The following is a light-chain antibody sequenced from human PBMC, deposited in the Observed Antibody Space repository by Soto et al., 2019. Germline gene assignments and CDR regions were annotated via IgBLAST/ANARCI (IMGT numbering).Light chain of an antibody. CDR3: QKCKVAPFT. CDR2: AAS. CDR1: QDIGNF. Sequence: DIQMTQSPSSLSAFVGDRVTITCRASQDIGNFLAWYQQKPGKVPKLLIYAASTLQSGVPSRFSGSGSGTDFTLTISSLQPEDVATHYCQKCKVAPFTFGGGTKV. V-gene: IGKV1-27*01. J-gene: IGKJ4*01.